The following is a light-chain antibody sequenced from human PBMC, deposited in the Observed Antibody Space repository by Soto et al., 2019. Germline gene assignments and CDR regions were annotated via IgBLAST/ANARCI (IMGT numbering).Light chain of an antibody. Sequence: EIVLKQSPGTLSLSPGERATLSCRASQSVGSYLAWYQQKPGQAPRLLIYASSNRATGIPARFSGSGSGIDFTLTISSLEPEDFAVYYCQQRSNWYTFGQGTRLEIK. CDR2: ASS. CDR1: QSVGSY. V-gene: IGKV3-11*01. J-gene: IGKJ5*01. CDR3: QQRSNWYT.